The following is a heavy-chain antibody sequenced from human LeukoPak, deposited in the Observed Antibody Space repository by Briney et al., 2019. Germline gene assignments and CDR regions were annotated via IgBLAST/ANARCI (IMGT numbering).Heavy chain of an antibody. CDR3: ARDHRTYGMDV. Sequence: GGPLRLSCAASGFTFSSYAMHWVRQAPGKGLEYVSVISSNGDSTYYANSVKGRFTISRDNSKNTLYLQMGSLRAEDMAVYYCARDHRTYGMDVWGQGTTVTVSS. CDR1: GFTFSSYA. V-gene: IGHV3-64*01. J-gene: IGHJ6*02. CDR2: ISSNGDST. D-gene: IGHD3-16*02.